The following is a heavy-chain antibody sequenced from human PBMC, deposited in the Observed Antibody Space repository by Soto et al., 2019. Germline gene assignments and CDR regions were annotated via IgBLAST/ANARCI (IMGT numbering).Heavy chain of an antibody. D-gene: IGHD3-10*01. J-gene: IGHJ3*02. V-gene: IGHV4-61*01. Sequence: QVQLQESGPGLVKPSETLSLTCTVSGGSVSSGSYYWSWIRQPPGKGLEWIGYIYYSGSTNYNPSLKSRVTISVDTSKNQFSLKLSSVTAADTAVYYCASPGGGRLRVRKPHAFDIWGQGTMVTVSS. CDR2: IYYSGST. CDR3: ASPGGGRLRVRKPHAFDI. CDR1: GGSVSSGSYY.